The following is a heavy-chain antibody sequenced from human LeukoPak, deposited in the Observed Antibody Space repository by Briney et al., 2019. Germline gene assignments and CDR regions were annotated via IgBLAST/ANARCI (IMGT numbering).Heavy chain of an antibody. D-gene: IGHD5-18*01. J-gene: IGHJ4*02. CDR2: TKTDGSIT. Sequence: GGSLRLSCAASGFTFDDYGMSWVRQAPGKGPVWVSRTKTDGSITDYADFVKGRFTISRDNAKNTLYLQMNSLRAEDTAVYYCARGDPRRDTAMGYFDYWGQGTLVTVSS. CDR1: GFTFDDYG. CDR3: ARGDPRRDTAMGYFDY. V-gene: IGHV3-20*04.